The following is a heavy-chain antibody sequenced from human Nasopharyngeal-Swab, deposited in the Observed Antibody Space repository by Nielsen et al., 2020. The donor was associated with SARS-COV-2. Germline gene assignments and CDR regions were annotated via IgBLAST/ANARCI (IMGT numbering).Heavy chain of an antibody. CDR3: ASLLRSYCSGGSCYPNGMDV. D-gene: IGHD2-15*01. CDR2: IYYSGST. CDR1: GGSISSYY. Sequence: SETLSLTCTVSGGSISSYYWSWIRQLPGKGLEWIGYIYYSGSTNYNPSLKSRVTISVDTSKNQFSLKLSSVTAVDTAVYYCASLLRSYCSGGSCYPNGMDVWGQGTTVTVSS. V-gene: IGHV4-59*01. J-gene: IGHJ6*02.